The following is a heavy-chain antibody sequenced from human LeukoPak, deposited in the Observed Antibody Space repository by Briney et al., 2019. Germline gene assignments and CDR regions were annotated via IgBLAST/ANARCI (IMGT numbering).Heavy chain of an antibody. D-gene: IGHD5-18*01. CDR2: IDSVSNT. CDR1: GFTFSSYD. Sequence: GGSLRLSCEASGFTFSSYDMHWVRQVTGRGLEWVSAIDSVSNTYYPGSVKGRFTISRENAKNSVYLQMNSLRAGDTAVYYCTLSYGRGFNYYYGMDVWGQGTTVTVSS. J-gene: IGHJ6*02. CDR3: TLSYGRGFNYYYGMDV. V-gene: IGHV3-13*01.